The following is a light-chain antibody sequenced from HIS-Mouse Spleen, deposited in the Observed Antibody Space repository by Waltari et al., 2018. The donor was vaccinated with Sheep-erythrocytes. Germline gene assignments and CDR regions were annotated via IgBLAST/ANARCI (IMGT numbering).Light chain of an antibody. CDR3: CSYAGSYTFWV. Sequence: QSALTQPRSVSGSPGQSVTISCTGTSSDVGGYNYVSWYQHHPGKAPKPMIYDGSKRAAGVPDRFSGSKSGNTASLTISGLQAEDEADYYCCSYAGSYTFWVFGGGTRLTVL. J-gene: IGLJ3*02. CDR1: SSDVGGYNY. V-gene: IGLV2-11*01. CDR2: DGS.